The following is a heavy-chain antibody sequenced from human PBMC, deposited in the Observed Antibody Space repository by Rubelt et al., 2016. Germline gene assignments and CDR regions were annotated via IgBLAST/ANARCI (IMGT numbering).Heavy chain of an antibody. J-gene: IGHJ4*02. CDR1: GFTFSSYS. Sequence: EVQLVESGGGLVKPGGSLRLSCAASGFTFSSYSMNWVRQAPGKGLEWVSSISSSSSYIYYADSVKGRFTISRENSKNTLYLQMNSLRAEDTAVYYCARMGYCSGGSCYWDPFDYWGQGTLVTVSS. V-gene: IGHV3-21*01. CDR3: ARMGYCSGGSCYWDPFDY. D-gene: IGHD2-15*01. CDR2: ISSSSSYI.